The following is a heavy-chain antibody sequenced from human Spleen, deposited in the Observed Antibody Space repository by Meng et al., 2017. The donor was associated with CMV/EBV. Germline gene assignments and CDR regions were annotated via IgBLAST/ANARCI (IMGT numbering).Heavy chain of an antibody. CDR2: ISSSVTYI. CDR1: GFSFGPYS. D-gene: IGHD1-26*01. V-gene: IGHV3-21*01. J-gene: IGHJ4*02. CDR3: ARDSSGSGYFDL. Sequence: GESLKISCAASGFSFGPYSMNWVRQAPGKGLEWVSSISSSVTYIYYADSLKGRFTVSRDNAKNSLYLQMNSLRVEDTAVYYCARDSSGSGYFDLWGQGSLVTVST.